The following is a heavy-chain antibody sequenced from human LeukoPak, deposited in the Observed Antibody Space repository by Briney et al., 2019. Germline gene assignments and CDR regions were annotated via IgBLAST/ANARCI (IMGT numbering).Heavy chain of an antibody. Sequence: GGSLRLSWAASGFTFSTYGMHWVCQAPGKGLEWVAVISNDGTIKYYADSVTGRFTVSRDNSRNTVYLQMNSLRAEDTAVYYCAREWSGYSFDYWGQGALVAVSS. J-gene: IGHJ4*02. CDR2: ISNDGTIK. D-gene: IGHD5-18*01. CDR1: GFTFSTYG. V-gene: IGHV3-30*03. CDR3: AREWSGYSFDY.